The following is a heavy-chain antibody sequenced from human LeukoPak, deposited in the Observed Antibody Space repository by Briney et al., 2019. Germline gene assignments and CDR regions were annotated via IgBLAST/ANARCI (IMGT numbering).Heavy chain of an antibody. J-gene: IGHJ6*03. Sequence: GGSLRLSCAASGFTFSSSTMHWVRQAPGKGLEYVSAITGNGGSRYHANSVKGRFTISRDNSKNTLYLQMGSLRSEDMAVYYCARGPGNYFYMDVWGSGTTVTIS. D-gene: IGHD3-10*01. CDR2: ITGNGGSR. V-gene: IGHV3-64*01. CDR1: GFTFSSST. CDR3: ARGPGNYFYMDV.